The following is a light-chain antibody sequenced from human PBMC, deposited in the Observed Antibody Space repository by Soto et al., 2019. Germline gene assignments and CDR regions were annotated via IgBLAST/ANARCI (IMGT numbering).Light chain of an antibody. CDR1: SSDVGGYNY. CDR2: DVN. V-gene: IGLV2-8*01. Sequence: QSALTQPPSASGSPGQSVTISCTGGSSDVGGYNYVSWFQHHPGRAPKLIIYDVNKRPSGVPDRFSGSKSGNTASLTVSGLQADDDADYYCSSYGGNNNLLFGGGTKLTVL. CDR3: SSYGGNNNLL. J-gene: IGLJ2*01.